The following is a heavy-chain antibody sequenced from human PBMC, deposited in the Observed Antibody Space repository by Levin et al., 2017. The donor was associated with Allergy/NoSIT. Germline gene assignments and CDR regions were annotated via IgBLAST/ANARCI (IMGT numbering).Heavy chain of an antibody. CDR3: ARGIYCGGECISTYYSDY. CDR1: GFTFSTYS. CDR2: ISSHSGTI. V-gene: IGHV3-48*01. Sequence: GESLKISCAASGFTFSTYSMNWVRQAPGKGLEWVSYISSHSGTIYYADSVKGRFTISRDNAKNSLYLQMNSLRAEDTAVYYCARGIYCGGECISTYYSDYWGQGTLVTVSS. D-gene: IGHD2-21*01. J-gene: IGHJ4*02.